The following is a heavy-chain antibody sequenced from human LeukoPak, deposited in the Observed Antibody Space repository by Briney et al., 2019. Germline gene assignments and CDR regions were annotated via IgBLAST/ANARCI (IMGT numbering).Heavy chain of an antibody. Sequence: GGSLRLSCAASGFTFSTYNMNWVRQAPGKGLEWVSYISSSGSTKYYADSVKGRFTISRDNVKNSLFLQMNSLRAEDTAVYYCARVVEARDGFDIWGQGTMVTVSS. V-gene: IGHV3-48*01. CDR2: ISSSGSTK. CDR3: ARVVEARDGFDI. D-gene: IGHD6-6*01. CDR1: GFTFSTYN. J-gene: IGHJ3*02.